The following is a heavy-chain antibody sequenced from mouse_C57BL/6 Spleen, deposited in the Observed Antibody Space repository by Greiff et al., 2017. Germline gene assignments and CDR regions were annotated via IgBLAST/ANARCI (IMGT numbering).Heavy chain of an antibody. Sequence: QVQLQQPGAELVKPGASVKLSCKASGYTFTSYWMQWVKQRPGQGLEWIGEIDPSDSYTNYNQKFKGKATWTVDTSSSTAYMQLSSLTSDDSAVYYCARGENAVVATEDYWGQGTTLTVSS. V-gene: IGHV1-50*01. J-gene: IGHJ2*01. CDR2: IDPSDSYT. D-gene: IGHD1-1*01. CDR1: GYTFTSYW. CDR3: ARGENAVVATEDY.